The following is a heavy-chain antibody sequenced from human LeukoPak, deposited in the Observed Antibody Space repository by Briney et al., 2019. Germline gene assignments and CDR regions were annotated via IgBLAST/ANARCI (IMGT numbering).Heavy chain of an antibody. D-gene: IGHD6-19*01. J-gene: IGHJ4*02. Sequence: PGGSLRLSCAASGFTFSSYAMSWVRQAPGKGLEWVSAISGSGGSTYYADSVKGRFTISRDNSKNTLYLQMNSLRAEDTAVYYCARVPGWLVGYFDYWGQGTLVTVSS. CDR1: GFTFSSYA. CDR2: ISGSGGST. CDR3: ARVPGWLVGYFDY. V-gene: IGHV3-23*01.